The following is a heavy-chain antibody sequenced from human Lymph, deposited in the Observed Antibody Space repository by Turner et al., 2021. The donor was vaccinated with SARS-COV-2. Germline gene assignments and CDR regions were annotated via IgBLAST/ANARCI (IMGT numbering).Heavy chain of an antibody. D-gene: IGHD4-17*01. CDR3: ARDIPTTADYFDY. J-gene: IGHJ4*02. Sequence: EVQLVESGGGLVKPGGSLRLSCAASGFTFSTYSMNWVRQAPGKGLECISSISSSSSYRYYADSVKGRFTISRDDAKNSLYLQMNSLRAEDTAVYYCARDIPTTADYFDYWGQGTLVTVSS. CDR1: GFTFSTYS. V-gene: IGHV3-21*01. CDR2: ISSSSSYR.